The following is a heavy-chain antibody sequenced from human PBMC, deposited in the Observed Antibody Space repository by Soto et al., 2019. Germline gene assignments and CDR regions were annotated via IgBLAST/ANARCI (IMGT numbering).Heavy chain of an antibody. V-gene: IGHV4-34*01. D-gene: IGHD6-19*01. CDR2: INHSGNT. CDR3: ARSSSGWYKGSFDY. J-gene: IGHJ4*02. CDR1: GGSFSGYY. Sequence: SETLSLTCAVYGGSFSGYYWSWIRQPPGKGLEWVGEINHSGNTNYNPSLKSRVTISIDRSKNQFSLNLTSVTAADTAVYYCARSSSGWYKGSFDYWGQGTLVTVSS.